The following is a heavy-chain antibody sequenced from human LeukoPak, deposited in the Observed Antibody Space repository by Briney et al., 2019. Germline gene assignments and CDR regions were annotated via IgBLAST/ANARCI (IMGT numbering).Heavy chain of an antibody. CDR2: IKQDGSEK. Sequence: GRSLRLSCAASGFTFSDYWITWVRQSPGKWLEWVDNIKQDGSEKNYVDSVKGRFTISRDNAKNSLYLQMNSLRAEDTAVYYCVRGRLTTDYWGQGTLVTVSS. CDR3: VRGRLTTDY. D-gene: IGHD1-1*01. CDR1: GFTFSDYW. V-gene: IGHV3-7*05. J-gene: IGHJ4*02.